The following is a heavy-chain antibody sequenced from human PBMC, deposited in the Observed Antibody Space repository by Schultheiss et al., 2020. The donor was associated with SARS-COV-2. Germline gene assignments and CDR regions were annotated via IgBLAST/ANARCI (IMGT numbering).Heavy chain of an antibody. Sequence: GGSLRLSCAASGFTFSSYWMSWVRQAPGKGLEWVAVISYDGSNKYYADSVKGRFTISRDNSKNTLYLQMNSLRAEDTAVYYCARDRIAVAGTGWFDPWGQGTLVTVSS. J-gene: IGHJ5*02. CDR1: GFTFSSYW. V-gene: IGHV3-30*03. D-gene: IGHD6-19*01. CDR2: ISYDGSNK. CDR3: ARDRIAVAGTGWFDP.